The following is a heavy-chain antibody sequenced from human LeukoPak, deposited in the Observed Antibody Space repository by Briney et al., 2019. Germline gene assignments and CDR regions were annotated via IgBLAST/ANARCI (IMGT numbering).Heavy chain of an antibody. V-gene: IGHV1-69*04. D-gene: IGHD2-8*01. Sequence: GASVKVSCKASGGTFSSYAISWVRQAPGQGLEWMGRIIPILGIANYAQKFQGRVTITADKSTSTAYMELSSLRSEDTAVYYCARDLTYAGMDVWGQGTTVTVSS. CDR2: IIPILGIA. J-gene: IGHJ6*02. CDR1: GGTFSSYA. CDR3: ARDLTYAGMDV.